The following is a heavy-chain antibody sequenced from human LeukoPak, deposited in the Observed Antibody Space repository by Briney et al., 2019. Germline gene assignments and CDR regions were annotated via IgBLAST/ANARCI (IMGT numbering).Heavy chain of an antibody. CDR3: ARPDEDRGYSYGYNY. D-gene: IGHD5-18*01. Sequence: SETLSLTCTVSGGSISSGGYYWSWIRQHPGKGLEWIGYIYSSGSTYYNPSLKSRVTISMDTSQNQFSLKLSSVTAADTAVYYCARPDEDRGYSYGYNYWGQGTLVTVSS. J-gene: IGHJ4*02. CDR1: GGSISSGGYY. V-gene: IGHV4-31*03. CDR2: IYSSGST.